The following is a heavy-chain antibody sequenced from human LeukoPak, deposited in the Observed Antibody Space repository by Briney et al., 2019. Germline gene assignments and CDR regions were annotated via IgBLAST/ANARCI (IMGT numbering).Heavy chain of an antibody. V-gene: IGHV1-46*01. Sequence: ASVKLSCKASGYTFINYYIDWGRQAPGQRLEWMVVINPSADSTSFAQNFQGRVTMTRATSTSTVYMELSSLRSAATAVYYCAREPGHATCRSAYWGQGTLVTVSS. CDR2: INPSADST. J-gene: IGHJ4*02. D-gene: IGHD2-8*02. CDR3: AREPGHATCRSAY. CDR1: GYTFINYY.